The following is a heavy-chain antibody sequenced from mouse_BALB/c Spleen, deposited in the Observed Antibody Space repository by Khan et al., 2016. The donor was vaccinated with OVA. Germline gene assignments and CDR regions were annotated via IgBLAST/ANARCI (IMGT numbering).Heavy chain of an antibody. CDR3: VKGVPGLQTRFAY. J-gene: IGHJ3*01. D-gene: IGHD3-1*01. CDR1: GYTFSSYD. V-gene: IGHV1S136*01. CDR2: INPYNYYI. Sequence: VQLQQSGPELVKPGASVKMSCKASGYTFSSYDIHWVRQKPGQGLEWVGYINPYNYYINFNEKFKCTATLTSDKSSCTAYMELSSLTSEDPGVFSCVKGVPGLQTRFAYWGAGTLVPVSA.